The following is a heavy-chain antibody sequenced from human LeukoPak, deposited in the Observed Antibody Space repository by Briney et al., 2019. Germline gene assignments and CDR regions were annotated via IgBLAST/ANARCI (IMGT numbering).Heavy chain of an antibody. Sequence: PGGSLRLSCAASGFTFSSYTMNWVRQAPGKGLEWVSSISSSSSYIYYADSVKGRFTISRDNAKNSLYLQMNSLRAEDTAIYYCARDPYSGSYGDSYYYYMDVWGKGTTVTISS. CDR1: GFTFSSYT. D-gene: IGHD1-26*01. CDR2: ISSSSSYI. V-gene: IGHV3-21*01. J-gene: IGHJ6*03. CDR3: ARDPYSGSYGDSYYYYMDV.